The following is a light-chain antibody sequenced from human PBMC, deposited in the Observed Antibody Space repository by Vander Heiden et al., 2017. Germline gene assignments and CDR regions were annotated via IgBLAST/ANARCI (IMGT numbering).Light chain of an antibody. CDR1: QSISNY. V-gene: IGKV1-39*01. CDR2: AAS. J-gene: IGKJ2*01. CDR3: QQSDSTPYT. Sequence: DIQMTQSPSPLSASVGDRVTITCRASQSISNYLNWYQKKPGKAPKLLIYAASNLQSGVPSRFSGSGSGTDFTLTISRLQHEDFATYYCQQSDSTPYTFGQGTKLEIK.